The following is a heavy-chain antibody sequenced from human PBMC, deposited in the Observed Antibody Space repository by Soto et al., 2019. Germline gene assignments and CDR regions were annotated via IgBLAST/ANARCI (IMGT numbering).Heavy chain of an antibody. D-gene: IGHD6-19*01. J-gene: IGHJ4*02. CDR3: AKLGGGCCSTGWYEDY. Sequence: EVQMLESGGGLVQPGGSLRLSCEASGFTFSSYAMSWVRQAPGKGLEWFSAISGSGGSTYYADSVKGRFTISRDNSKNTLYLQMNSLRAEDTAVYYCAKLGGGCCSTGWYEDYWGQGTLVTVSS. V-gene: IGHV3-23*01. CDR1: GFTFSSYA. CDR2: ISGSGGST.